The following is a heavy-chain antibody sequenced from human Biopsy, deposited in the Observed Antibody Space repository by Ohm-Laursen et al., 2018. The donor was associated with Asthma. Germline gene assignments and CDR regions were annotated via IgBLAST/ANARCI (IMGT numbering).Heavy chain of an antibody. J-gene: IGHJ6*02. V-gene: IGHV1-46*01. CDR2: INPPTVVS. Sequence: AAAKVFLNSSGYTFTSYYIHWGRQAPGQGLGWVGIINPPTVVSSYAQKFLGRVTVTRDTSTSTAYMELSSLSSEDTAVYYCARGYSGSDRIVYYYSGLEVWGQGTTVTVSS. D-gene: IGHD5-12*01. CDR3: ARGYSGSDRIVYYYSGLEV. CDR1: GYTFTSYY.